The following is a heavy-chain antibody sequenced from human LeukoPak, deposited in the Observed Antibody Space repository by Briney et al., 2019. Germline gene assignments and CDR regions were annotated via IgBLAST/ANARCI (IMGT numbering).Heavy chain of an antibody. CDR1: GGSISSGGYY. D-gene: IGHD3-10*01. J-gene: IGHJ6*03. CDR3: ARGDRGYYGSGSYWGYYMDV. CDR2: IYYSGST. V-gene: IGHV4-31*03. Sequence: SETLSLTCTVSGGSISSGGYYWSWIRQHPGKGLEWIGYIYYSGSTYYNPSLKSRVTISVDTSKNQFSLKLSSVTAADTAVYYCARGDRGYYGSGSYWGYYMDVWGKGTTVTASS.